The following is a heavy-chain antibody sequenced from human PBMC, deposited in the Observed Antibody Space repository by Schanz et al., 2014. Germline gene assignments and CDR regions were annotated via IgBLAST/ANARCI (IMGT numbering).Heavy chain of an antibody. CDR2: IATSSSTR. J-gene: IGHJ1*01. CDR3: ASGVHVSSLQKGLQF. Sequence: EVQLVESGGGLVKPGGSLRLSCAASGFTFSSYSMNWVRQAPGKGLEWLSYIATSSSTRHYADSVKGRVTISRDNAKNSVSLQMRRLRVEDTAVYYCASGVHVSSLQKGLQFWGRGTLVIVSS. D-gene: IGHD3-10*01. CDR1: GFTFSSYS. V-gene: IGHV3-48*01.